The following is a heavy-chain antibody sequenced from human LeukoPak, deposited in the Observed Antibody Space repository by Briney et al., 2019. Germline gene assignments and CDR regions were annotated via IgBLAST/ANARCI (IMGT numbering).Heavy chain of an antibody. CDR2: ISAYNGNT. D-gene: IGHD1-26*01. J-gene: IGHJ1*01. V-gene: IGHV1-18*01. Sequence: ASVKVSCKASGYTFTSYGISWVRQAPGQGLEWMGWISAYNGNTNYAQKLQGRVTMTTDTSTSTAYMELRSLRAEDTAVYYCANSGSYYIGKYFQHWGQGTLVTVSS. CDR1: GYTFTSYG. CDR3: ANSGSYYIGKYFQH.